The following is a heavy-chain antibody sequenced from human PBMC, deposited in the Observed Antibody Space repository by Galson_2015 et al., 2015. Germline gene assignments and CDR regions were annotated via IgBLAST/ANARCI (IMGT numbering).Heavy chain of an antibody. CDR3: ARDLDFWSGYPGPFDY. V-gene: IGHV1-46*01. Sequence: SVKVSCKASGYTFTSYYMHWVRQAPGQGLEWMGIINPSGGSTSYAQKFQGRVTMTRDTSTSTVYMELSSLRSEDTAVYYCARDLDFWSGYPGPFDYWGQGTLLTVSS. D-gene: IGHD3-3*01. J-gene: IGHJ4*02. CDR1: GYTFTSYY. CDR2: INPSGGST.